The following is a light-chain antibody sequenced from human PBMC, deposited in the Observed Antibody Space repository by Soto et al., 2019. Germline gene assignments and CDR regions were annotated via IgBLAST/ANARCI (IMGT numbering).Light chain of an antibody. CDR3: QQSYSTPLT. CDR1: QSINNR. V-gene: IGKV1-5*01. Sequence: DIQMTQPPSTLSASVGDRVTITCRASQSINNRLAWYQLKPGKAPKLLIYHASTLQSGVPSGFSGSGSGTDFTLTISSLQPEDFATYYCQQSYSTPLTFGGGTKVDIK. J-gene: IGKJ4*01. CDR2: HAS.